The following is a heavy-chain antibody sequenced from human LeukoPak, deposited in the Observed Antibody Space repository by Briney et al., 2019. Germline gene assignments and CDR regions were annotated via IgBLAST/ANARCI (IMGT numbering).Heavy chain of an antibody. J-gene: IGHJ4*02. Sequence: ASVKVSCKASGYTFTSYGMSWVRQAPGQGLEWMGWISAYNGNTNYAQKLQGRVTMTTDTSTSTAYMELRSLRSDDTAVYYCARVTGRIAARPFDYWGQGTLVTVSS. CDR1: GYTFTSYG. CDR2: ISAYNGNT. V-gene: IGHV1-18*01. D-gene: IGHD6-6*01. CDR3: ARVTGRIAARPFDY.